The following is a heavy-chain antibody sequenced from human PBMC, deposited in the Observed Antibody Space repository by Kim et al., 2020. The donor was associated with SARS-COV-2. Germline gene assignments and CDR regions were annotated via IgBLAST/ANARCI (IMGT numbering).Heavy chain of an antibody. D-gene: IGHD6-19*01. J-gene: IGHJ2*01. CDR3: ARDHRQWLMMDWYFDV. V-gene: IGHV7-4-1*02. CDR2: NHTGTGTP. CDR1: GYTFAGHA. Sequence: ASVKVSCKASGYTFAGHALNWVRQAPGRGLELIGSNHTGTGTPTYAQGFAGRFVFSLDGSISTAYLEISGLKSEDTAVYYCARDHRQWLMMDWYFDVWGRGTLVTVSS.